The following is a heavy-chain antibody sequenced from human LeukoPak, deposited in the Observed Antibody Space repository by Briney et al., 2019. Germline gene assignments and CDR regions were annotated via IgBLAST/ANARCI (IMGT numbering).Heavy chain of an antibody. CDR1: GSTFNKYA. V-gene: IGHV3-30*04. CDR3: AKGTLGYCSGGSCYSGY. J-gene: IGHJ4*02. CDR2: ISSDGINK. Sequence: GGSLRLSCAASGSTFNKYAMHWVRQAPAKGLEWMSVISSDGINKYYADSVKGRFTISRDNSKNTLYLQTNSPSAEDTAVYYCAKGTLGYCSGGSCYSGYWGQGTLVTVSS. D-gene: IGHD2-15*01.